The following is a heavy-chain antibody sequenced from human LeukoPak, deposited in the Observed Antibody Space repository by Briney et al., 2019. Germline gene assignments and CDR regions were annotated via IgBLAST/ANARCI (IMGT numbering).Heavy chain of an antibody. V-gene: IGHV3-7*01. CDR3: AMRIGFDY. Sequence: PGGSLRLSCAASGFTFSSYAMRWVRQAPGKGLEWVANIKQDGSEKYYVDSVKGRFTISRDNAKNSLYLQMNSLRAEDTAVYYCAMRIGFDYWGQGTVVTVSS. J-gene: IGHJ4*02. CDR1: GFTFSSYA. CDR2: IKQDGSEK.